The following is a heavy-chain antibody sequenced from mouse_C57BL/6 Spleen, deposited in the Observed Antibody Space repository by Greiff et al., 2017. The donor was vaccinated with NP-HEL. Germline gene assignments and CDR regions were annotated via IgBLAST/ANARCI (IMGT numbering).Heavy chain of an antibody. CDR3: ASGGNFCYFDV. V-gene: IGHV1-72*01. D-gene: IGHD2-1*01. CDR2: IDPSSGGT. CDR1: GYTFTSYW. J-gene: IGHJ1*03. Sequence: QVQLQQPGAELVKPGASVQLSCKASGYTFTSYWMHWVQQRPGPGLEWIGRIDPSSGGTKYNEKFKSKATLTVDKPSSTAYMQLSSLTSEDSAVYCCASGGNFCYFDVWGTGTTVTVSS.